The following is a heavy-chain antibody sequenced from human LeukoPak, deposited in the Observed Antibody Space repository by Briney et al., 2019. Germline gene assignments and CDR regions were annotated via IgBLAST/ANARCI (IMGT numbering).Heavy chain of an antibody. CDR3: ARRAPSHDFDD. CDR1: GFTFSSYW. CDR2: INSDGSGT. V-gene: IGHV3-74*01. Sequence: GGSLRLSCEASGFTFSSYWMHWVRQAPGKGLVWVSRINSDGSGTIYADSVKGRFTITRDNAKNTLYLQMNSLRVEDTALYYCARRAPSHDFDDWGQGTLVTVSS. J-gene: IGHJ4*02.